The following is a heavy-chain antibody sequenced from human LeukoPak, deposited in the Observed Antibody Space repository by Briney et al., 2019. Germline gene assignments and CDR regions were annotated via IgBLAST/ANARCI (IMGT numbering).Heavy chain of an antibody. D-gene: IGHD3-16*01. V-gene: IGHV3-74*01. CDR3: ARATGTWGHDGFDI. J-gene: IGHJ3*02. Sequence: GGSLRLSCAASGFTFSRYWMHWVRQAPGKGLVWVSRINSDGSSTSYADSVKGRFTISRDNARNTLYLQMNSLRTEDTAVYYCARATGTWGHDGFDIWGQGTMVTVSS. CDR2: INSDGSST. CDR1: GFTFSRYW.